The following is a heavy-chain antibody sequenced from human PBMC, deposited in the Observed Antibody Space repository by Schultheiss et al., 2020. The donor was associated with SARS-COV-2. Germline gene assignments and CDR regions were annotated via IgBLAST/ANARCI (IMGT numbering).Heavy chain of an antibody. Sequence: ASVKVSCKASGYTFTSYDINWVRQATGQGLEWMGWMNPNSGGTNYAQKFQGRVTMTRDTSISTAYMELSRLRSEDTAVYYCARKVGEDRPGGYFDYWGQGTLVTVSS. CDR1: GYTFTSYD. V-gene: IGHV1-2*02. CDR2: MNPNSGGT. CDR3: ARKVGEDRPGGYFDY. D-gene: IGHD1-26*01. J-gene: IGHJ4*02.